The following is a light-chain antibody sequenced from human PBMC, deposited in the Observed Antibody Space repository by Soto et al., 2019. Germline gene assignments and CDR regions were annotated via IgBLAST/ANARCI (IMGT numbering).Light chain of an antibody. CDR2: KIN. J-gene: IGLJ2*01. Sequence: QSALTQPPSLSGTPGQRVTISCSGSSSNIGGNTVHWYQHLPGTAPKLLIYKINQRPSGVPDRFSGSKSGTSASLAISGLRSEDEANYYCAVWDGNLSGVVFGGGTKLTVL. CDR1: SSNIGGNT. V-gene: IGLV1-47*01. CDR3: AVWDGNLSGVV.